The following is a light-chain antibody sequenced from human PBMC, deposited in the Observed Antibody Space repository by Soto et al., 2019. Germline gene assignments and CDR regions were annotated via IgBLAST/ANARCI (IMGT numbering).Light chain of an antibody. CDR2: EVS. V-gene: IGLV2-14*01. Sequence: QPVLTQPASVSGSPGQSITFSCTGTSNDVGAFNFVSWYQQHPGRAPKLVIFEVSNRPSGVSNRFSGSKSGNTASLTISGLQPEDEAHYYCTSYTRDDTLHVVFGGGTKLTVL. CDR1: SNDVGAFNF. J-gene: IGLJ2*01. CDR3: TSYTRDDTLHVV.